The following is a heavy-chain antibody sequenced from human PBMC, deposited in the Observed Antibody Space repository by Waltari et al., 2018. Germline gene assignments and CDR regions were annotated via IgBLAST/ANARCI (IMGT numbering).Heavy chain of an antibody. Sequence: QVQLVESGGGVVQPGGSLRLSCAASGFTSSSYGMHWVRQAPGKGLEWVAFIRYDGSNKYYADSVKGRFTISRDNSKNTLYLQMNSLRAEDTAVYYCAKGGATPGVWGQGTLVTVSS. V-gene: IGHV3-30*02. D-gene: IGHD2-8*01. J-gene: IGHJ4*02. CDR2: IRYDGSNK. CDR1: GFTSSSYG. CDR3: AKGGATPGV.